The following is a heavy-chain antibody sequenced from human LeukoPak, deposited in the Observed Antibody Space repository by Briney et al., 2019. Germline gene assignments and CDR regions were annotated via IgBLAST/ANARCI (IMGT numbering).Heavy chain of an antibody. D-gene: IGHD1-26*01. CDR2: ISTSSSYI. Sequence: GGSLRLSCAASGFTLSSYSMNWVRQAPGKGLEWVSSISTSSSYIYYTDSMKGRFTVSRDNARNSLYLEMNSLRAEDTAVYYCARVSRGKWELLGAHDYWGQGTLVTVSS. CDR1: GFTLSSYS. J-gene: IGHJ4*02. CDR3: ARVSRGKWELLGAHDY. V-gene: IGHV3-21*01.